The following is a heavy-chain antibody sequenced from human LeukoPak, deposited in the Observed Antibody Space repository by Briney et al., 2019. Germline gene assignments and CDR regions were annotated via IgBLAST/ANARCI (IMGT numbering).Heavy chain of an antibody. Sequence: SVKVSCKASGGTFSSYAISWVRQAPGQGLEWMGGIIPIFGTANYAQKFQGRVTITTDESTSTAYMELSSLRSEDTAVYYCARRDYYDSSGSFDYWGQGTLVTVSS. D-gene: IGHD3-22*01. CDR2: IIPIFGTA. CDR3: ARRDYYDSSGSFDY. V-gene: IGHV1-69*05. J-gene: IGHJ4*02. CDR1: GGTFSSYA.